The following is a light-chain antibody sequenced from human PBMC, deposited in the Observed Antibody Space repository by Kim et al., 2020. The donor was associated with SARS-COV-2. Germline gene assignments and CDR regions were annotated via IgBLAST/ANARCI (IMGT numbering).Light chain of an antibody. CDR1: SLRSYY. CDR2: GKN. CDR3: NSRDSSGNHVV. V-gene: IGLV3-19*01. Sequence: SSELTQDPAVSVALGQTVRITCQGDSLRSYYASWYQQKPGQAPVLVIYGKNNRPSGIPDRFSGSCSGNTASLTITGAQAVDEADYYCNSRDSSGNHVVFG. J-gene: IGLJ2*01.